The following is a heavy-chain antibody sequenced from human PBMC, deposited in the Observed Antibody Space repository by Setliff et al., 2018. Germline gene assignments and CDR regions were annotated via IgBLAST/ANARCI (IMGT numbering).Heavy chain of an antibody. CDR1: GFSLNSFR. D-gene: IGHD3-3*01. J-gene: IGHJ5*02. CDR3: ARDNTLFGVVITGSWFDP. V-gene: IGHV3-21*01. CDR2: ISSTGGDI. Sequence: GGSLRLSCAASGFSLNSFRMTWIRQPPGKGLEWVSSISSTGGDIYYADPVKGRFTISRDNAENSLYLQMNSPRVEDTAVYYCARDNTLFGVVITGSWFDPWGQGTLVTVSS.